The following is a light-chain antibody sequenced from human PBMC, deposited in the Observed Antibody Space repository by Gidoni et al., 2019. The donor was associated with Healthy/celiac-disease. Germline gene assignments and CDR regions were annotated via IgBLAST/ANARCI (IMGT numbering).Light chain of an antibody. J-gene: IGKJ1*01. Sequence: IVLTQSPGTLSLSPGERATLSCRASQSVSSSYLAWYQQKPGQAPRLLIYGASSRATGIPDRFSGSGSGTDFTLTISRLEPEDFAVYYCQQYGSSPLTFXXXTKVEIK. V-gene: IGKV3-20*01. CDR2: GAS. CDR1: QSVSSSY. CDR3: QQYGSSPLT.